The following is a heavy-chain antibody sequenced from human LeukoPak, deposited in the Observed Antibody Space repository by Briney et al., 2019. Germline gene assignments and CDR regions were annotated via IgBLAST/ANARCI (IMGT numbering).Heavy chain of an antibody. J-gene: IGHJ2*01. Sequence: ASVKVSCKASGYTFTGYYMHWVRQAPGQGLEWMGWINPNSGGTNYAQKFQGRVTMTRDTSISTAYMELSRLRSDDTAVYYCARDIAPSRSHTIAAAGTDLWGRGTLVTVSS. CDR3: ARDIAPSRSHTIAAAGTDL. CDR1: GYTFTGYY. V-gene: IGHV1-2*02. D-gene: IGHD6-13*01. CDR2: INPNSGGT.